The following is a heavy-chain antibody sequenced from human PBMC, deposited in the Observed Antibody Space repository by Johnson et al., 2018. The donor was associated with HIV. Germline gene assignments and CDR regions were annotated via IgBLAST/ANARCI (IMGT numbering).Heavy chain of an antibody. CDR2: ISHDGSNR. CDR3: ARDREYGLAWGWALDI. V-gene: IGHV3-30*04. J-gene: IGHJ3*02. D-gene: IGHD6-19*01. Sequence: QVQLVESGGGVVQPGRSLRLSCAASGFTFSYYAMHWVRQAPGKGLEWMAVISHDGSNRYYADSVKGRFTISRDNSKNTRYLQTNSLRGEDTAVYYCARDREYGLAWGWALDIWGQGTMVTVSS. CDR1: GFTFSYYA.